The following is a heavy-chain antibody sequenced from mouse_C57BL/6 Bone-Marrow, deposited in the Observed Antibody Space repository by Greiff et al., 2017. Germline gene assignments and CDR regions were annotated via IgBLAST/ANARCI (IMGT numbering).Heavy chain of an antibody. J-gene: IGHJ2*01. CDR3: ARGDLDY. V-gene: IGHV1-81*01. CDR1: GYTFTSYG. Sequence: VQLQQSGAELARPGASVKLSFKASGYTFTSYGISWVKQRTGQGLEWIGEIYPRSGSTYYNEKFKGKATLTADKSSSTAYTELRGLTSEDSAIYFCARGDLDYWGQGTTLTVSS. CDR2: IYPRSGST.